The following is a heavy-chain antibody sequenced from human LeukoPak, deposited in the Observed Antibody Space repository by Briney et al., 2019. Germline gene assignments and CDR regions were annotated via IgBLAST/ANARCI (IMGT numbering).Heavy chain of an antibody. CDR2: IYHSGST. Sequence: SETLSLTCTVSDYSISSGYYWGWIRQPPGKGLEWIGSIYHSGSTYYNPSLKSPVTISVDTSKNQFSLKLSSVTAADTAVYYCARGGHYYDSSGVLSYYYYGMDVWGQGTTVTVSS. D-gene: IGHD3-22*01. CDR1: DYSISSGYY. J-gene: IGHJ6*02. CDR3: ARGGHYYDSSGVLSYYYYGMDV. V-gene: IGHV4-38-2*02.